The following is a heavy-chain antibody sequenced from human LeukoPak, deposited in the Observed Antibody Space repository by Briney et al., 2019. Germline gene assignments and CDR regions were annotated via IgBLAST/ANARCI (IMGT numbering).Heavy chain of an antibody. V-gene: IGHV4-39*01. J-gene: IGHJ4*02. Sequence: SETLSLTCTVADDSISNSDYYWGWIRQPPGKGLEWIGSIYYSGSTYYNPSLKSRVTISVDTSKNQFSLKLSSVTAADTAVYYCARCTSTSCYNFDYWGQGTLVTVSS. CDR1: DDSISNSDYY. D-gene: IGHD2-2*02. CDR3: ARCTSTSCYNFDY. CDR2: IYYSGST.